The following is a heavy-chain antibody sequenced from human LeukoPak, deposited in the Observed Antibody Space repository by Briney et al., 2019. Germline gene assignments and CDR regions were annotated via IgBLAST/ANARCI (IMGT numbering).Heavy chain of an antibody. J-gene: IGHJ4*02. Sequence: GGSLRLSCAASGFIVSSNYMNWVRQAPGKGLEWVSVIYTDGSTYYADSVKGRFTISRDISRDTVHLQMNSLRAGDTAVYYCARDPHGYNSYFDYWGQGTLVTVSS. V-gene: IGHV3-53*01. CDR1: GFIVSSNY. CDR2: IYTDGST. D-gene: IGHD5-24*01. CDR3: ARDPHGYNSYFDY.